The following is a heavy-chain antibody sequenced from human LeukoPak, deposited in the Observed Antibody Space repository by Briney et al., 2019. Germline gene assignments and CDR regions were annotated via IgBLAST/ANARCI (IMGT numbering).Heavy chain of an antibody. CDR3: AREGHSSSDY. V-gene: IGHV1-69*13. CDR2: IIPIFGTA. Sequence: ASVKVSCKAFGGTFSSYAISWVRQAPGQGLEWMGGIIPIFGTANYTQKFQGRVTITADESTSTAYMELSSLRSEDTAVYYCAREGHSSSDYWGQGTLVTVSS. J-gene: IGHJ4*02. D-gene: IGHD6-6*01. CDR1: GGTFSSYA.